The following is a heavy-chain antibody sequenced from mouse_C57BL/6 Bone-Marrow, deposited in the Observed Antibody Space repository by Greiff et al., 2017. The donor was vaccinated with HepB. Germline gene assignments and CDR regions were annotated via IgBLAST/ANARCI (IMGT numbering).Heavy chain of an antibody. D-gene: IGHD1-1*01. CDR1: GYTFTDYY. V-gene: IGHV1-76*01. CDR3: ARSRVYYGSSFAY. Sequence: QVQLQQSGAELVRPEASVKLSCKASGYTFTDYYINWVKQRPGQGLEWIARIYPGSGNTYYNEKFKGKATLTAEKSSSTAYMQLSSLTSEDSAVYFCARSRVYYGSSFAYWGQVTLVTVSA. CDR2: IYPGSGNT. J-gene: IGHJ3*01.